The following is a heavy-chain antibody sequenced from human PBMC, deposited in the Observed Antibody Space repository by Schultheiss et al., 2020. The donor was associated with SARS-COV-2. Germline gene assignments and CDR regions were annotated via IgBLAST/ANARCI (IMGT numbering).Heavy chain of an antibody. CDR3: AREVYSLAVATLYYYYYGMDV. Sequence: GGSLRLSCAASGFTVSSNYMSWVRQAPGKGLEWVSSISSSSSYIYYADSVKGRFTISRDNAKNSLYLQMNSLRAEDTAVYYCAREVYSLAVATLYYYYYGMDVWGQGTTVTVSS. V-gene: IGHV3-21*01. CDR2: ISSSSSYI. D-gene: IGHD6-19*01. J-gene: IGHJ6*02. CDR1: GFTVSSNY.